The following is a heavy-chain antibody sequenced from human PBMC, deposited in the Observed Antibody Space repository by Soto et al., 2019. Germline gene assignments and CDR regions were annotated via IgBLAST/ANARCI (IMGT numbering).Heavy chain of an antibody. CDR1: GGSISSYY. J-gene: IGHJ6*03. D-gene: IGHD3-10*01. CDR2: IYYSGST. Sequence: PSETLSLTCTVSGGSISSYYWSWIRQPPGKGLEWIGYIYYSGSTNYNPSLKSRVTISVDTSKNQFSLKLSSVTAADTAVYYCERQSPGGYYYYYMDVWGKGTTVTVSS. V-gene: IGHV4-59*08. CDR3: ERQSPGGYYYYYMDV.